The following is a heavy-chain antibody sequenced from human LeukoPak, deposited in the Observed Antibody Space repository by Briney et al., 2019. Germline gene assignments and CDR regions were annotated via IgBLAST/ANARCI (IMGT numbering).Heavy chain of an antibody. CDR2: IKQDGSEK. CDR1: GFTFNYYW. V-gene: IGHV3-7*01. Sequence: EPGGSLRLSCAASGFTFNYYWMNWVRQAPGKGLEWVANIKQDGSEKFYVDSVKGRFTISRDNAKNSLYLQMNSLRAEDTAVYYCGGGLVRGPKDYWGQGTLVTVSS. CDR3: GGGLVRGPKDY. J-gene: IGHJ4*02. D-gene: IGHD3-10*01.